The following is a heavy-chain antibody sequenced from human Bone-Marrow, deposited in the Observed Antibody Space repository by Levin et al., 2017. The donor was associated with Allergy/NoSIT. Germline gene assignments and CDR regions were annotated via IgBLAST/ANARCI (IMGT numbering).Heavy chain of an antibody. Sequence: GGSLRLSCAASGFTFSGSAVHWVRQASGKGLEWVGRIRNKANTYATEYAASVKGRFSISRDDSKNTAYLQMNSLKTEDTAVYYCARVYGDYGDAFDLWGQGTMVIVSS. J-gene: IGHJ3*01. CDR3: ARVYGDYGDAFDL. CDR2: IRNKANTYAT. D-gene: IGHD4-17*01. V-gene: IGHV3-73*01. CDR1: GFTFSGSA.